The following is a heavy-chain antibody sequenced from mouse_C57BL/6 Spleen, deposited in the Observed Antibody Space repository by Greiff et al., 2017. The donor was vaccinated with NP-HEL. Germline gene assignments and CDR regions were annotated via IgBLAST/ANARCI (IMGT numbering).Heavy chain of an antibody. CDR2: FDPSDSYT. D-gene: IGHD1-1*01. Sequence: VQLQQSGAELVKPGASVKLSCKASGYTFTSYWMQWVKQRPGQGLEWIGEFDPSDSYTNYTQKFKGKATLTVDTSSSTAYMQLSSLTSDDSAFYYCARKGYGPYYFDYWGQGTTLTVSS. J-gene: IGHJ2*01. CDR1: GYTFTSYW. V-gene: IGHV1-50*01. CDR3: ARKGYGPYYFDY.